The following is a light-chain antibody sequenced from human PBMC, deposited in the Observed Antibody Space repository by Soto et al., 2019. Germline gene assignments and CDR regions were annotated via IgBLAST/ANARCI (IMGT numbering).Light chain of an antibody. J-gene: IGKJ1*01. CDR2: GAS. V-gene: IGKV3-20*01. CDR3: QQYNSYRT. Sequence: EIVLTQSPATLSLSPGERAPLSCRASQSLSTNQLAWYQQKPVQAPRLLIYGASSRATGIADRFSGSGSGTDFTLTISSLQPDDFATYYCQQYNSYRTFGQGTKVDIK. CDR1: QSLSTNQ.